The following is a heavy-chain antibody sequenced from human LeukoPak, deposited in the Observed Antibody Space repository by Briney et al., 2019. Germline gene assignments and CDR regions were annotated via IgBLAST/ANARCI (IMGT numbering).Heavy chain of an antibody. J-gene: IGHJ6*02. CDR2: ISAYNGNT. V-gene: IGHV1-18*01. D-gene: IGHD1-26*01. Sequence: ASVKVSCKASGYTFTIYGISWVRQAPGQGLEWMGWISAYNGNTNYAQKLQGRVTMTTDTSTSTAYMELRSLRSDDTAVYYCARALVGATISYYCYYGMDVWGQGITVTVSS. CDR3: ARALVGATISYYCYYGMDV. CDR1: GYTFTIYG.